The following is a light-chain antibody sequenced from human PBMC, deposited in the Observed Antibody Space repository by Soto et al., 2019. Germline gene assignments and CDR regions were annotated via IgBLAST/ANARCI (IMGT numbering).Light chain of an antibody. Sequence: DIVMTQSPDSLAVSLGERATINCKSSQSVLYSSNNKNYLAWYQQKPGQPPKALIYWASTRESGVPDRFSGSGSGTDFTLTISSLQAEDFAVYYCQQYNNWPPLTFGGGTKVEIK. CDR1: QSVLYSSNNKNY. CDR3: QQYNNWPPLT. CDR2: WAS. V-gene: IGKV4-1*01. J-gene: IGKJ4*01.